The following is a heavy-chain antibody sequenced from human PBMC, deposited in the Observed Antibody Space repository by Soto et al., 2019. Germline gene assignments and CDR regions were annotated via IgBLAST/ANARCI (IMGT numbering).Heavy chain of an antibody. CDR3: AKGRGGSGSLTHRVDF. D-gene: IGHD3-10*01. CDR2: ISGGGDTT. J-gene: IGHJ4*02. V-gene: IGHV3-23*01. Sequence: EVQLLESGGGLVQPGGSLRLSCAASGFTFNNYAMTWVRQAPGKGLEWVSAISGGGDTTSYADSVKGRFIVSRYSSQTTLYLQMSSLRAEDTALYYCAKGRGGSGSLTHRVDFWGQGALVTVSS. CDR1: GFTFNNYA.